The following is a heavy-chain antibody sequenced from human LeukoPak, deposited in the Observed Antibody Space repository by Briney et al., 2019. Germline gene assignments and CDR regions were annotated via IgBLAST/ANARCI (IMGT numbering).Heavy chain of an antibody. J-gene: IGHJ4*02. V-gene: IGHV3-23*01. CDR1: GFTFSSYA. D-gene: IGHD6-13*01. Sequence: GGFLRLSCAASGFTFSSYAMSWVRQVPGKGLEWVSRISGSGGSTYYADSVKGRFTISRDNSKNTLYVQMNSLRAEDTAVYYCAKDQDSNSWLFDYWGQGTLVTVSS. CDR2: ISGSGGST. CDR3: AKDQDSNSWLFDY.